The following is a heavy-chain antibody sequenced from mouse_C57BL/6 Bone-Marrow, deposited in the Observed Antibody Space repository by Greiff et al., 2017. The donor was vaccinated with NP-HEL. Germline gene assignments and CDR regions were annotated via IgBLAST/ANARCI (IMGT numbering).Heavy chain of an antibody. Sequence: QVQLQQSGAELVRPGASVKMSCKASGYTFTSYNMHWVKQTPRQGLEWIGAIYPGNGDTSYNQKFKGKATLTVDKSSSTAYMRLSSLTSEDSAVYFCARRYYGSSYLAMDYWGQGTSVTVSS. CDR1: GYTFTSYN. J-gene: IGHJ4*01. D-gene: IGHD1-1*01. V-gene: IGHV1-12*01. CDR3: ARRYYGSSYLAMDY. CDR2: IYPGNGDT.